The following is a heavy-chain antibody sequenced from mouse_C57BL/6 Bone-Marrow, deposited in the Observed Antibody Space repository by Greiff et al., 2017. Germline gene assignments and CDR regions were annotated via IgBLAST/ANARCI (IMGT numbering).Heavy chain of an antibody. Sequence: QVQLKESGAELARPGASVKLSCKASGYTFTSYGISWVKQRTGQGLEWIGEIYPRSGNTYYNEKFKGKATLTADKSSSTAYMELRSLTSEDSAVYFCARGVFYYYGRSYWAWFAYWGQGTLVTVSA. D-gene: IGHD1-1*01. J-gene: IGHJ3*01. CDR3: ARGVFYYYGRSYWAWFAY. CDR1: GYTFTSYG. CDR2: IYPRSGNT. V-gene: IGHV1-81*01.